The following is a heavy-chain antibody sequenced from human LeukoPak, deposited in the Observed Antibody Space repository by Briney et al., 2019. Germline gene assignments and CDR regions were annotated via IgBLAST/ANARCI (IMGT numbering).Heavy chain of an antibody. CDR3: SRSHDYGGLYFYYYMDV. J-gene: IGHJ6*03. V-gene: IGHV4-59*04. D-gene: IGHD4-23*01. CDR2: LDSSGST. Sequence: GSLRLSCAASGFTFSSYSMNWVRQAPGKGLEWIGNLDSSGSTYYNPSLKSRVTISVGTSKNQFSLNLRSVTAADTAIYFCSRSHDYGGLYFYYYMDVWGKGTTVTVSS. CDR1: GFTFSSYSMN.